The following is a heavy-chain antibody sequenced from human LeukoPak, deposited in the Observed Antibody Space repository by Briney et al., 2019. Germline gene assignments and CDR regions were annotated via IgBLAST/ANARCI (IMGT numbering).Heavy chain of an antibody. J-gene: IGHJ4*02. CDR2: INHSGTT. Sequence: SETLSLTCAVYGGSFRGYYWSWMRQPPGKGLEWLGEINHSGTTNYSPSLKSRVTISVDESKNQFSLKLSSVTAADTAVYYCARREDGYKNPFDYWGQGTLVTVSS. D-gene: IGHD5-24*01. V-gene: IGHV4-34*01. CDR3: ARREDGYKNPFDY. CDR1: GGSFRGYY.